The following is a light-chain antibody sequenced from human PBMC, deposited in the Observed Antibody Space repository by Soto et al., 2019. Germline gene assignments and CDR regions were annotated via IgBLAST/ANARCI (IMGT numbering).Light chain of an antibody. J-gene: IGLJ1*01. CDR2: GNS. CDR1: SSNIGAGYD. V-gene: IGLV1-40*01. CDR3: QSYDSSLSALCV. Sequence: QSVLTQPPSVSGAPGQRVTISCTGSSSNIGAGYDVHWYQQLPGTAPKLLIYGNSNRPSGVPDRFSGSKSGTSASLAITGLQAEDEADYYCQSYDSSLSALCVFGTGTNSPS.